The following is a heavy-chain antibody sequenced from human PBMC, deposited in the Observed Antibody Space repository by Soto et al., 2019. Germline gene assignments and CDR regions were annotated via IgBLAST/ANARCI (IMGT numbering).Heavy chain of an antibody. Sequence: QVQLVQSGAEVKKHGASVKVSCQASGYTFTGYYMHWVRQAPGQGLEWMGWINPNSGGTNYAQKCQGWVTMNRDTSISTFYMELVRLRFYDTAVYSCAREWVDWSSTSCVDYYYGMDVGGQGTTVTVSS. CDR2: INPNSGGT. D-gene: IGHD2-2*01. CDR3: AREWVDWSSTSCVDYYYGMDV. J-gene: IGHJ6*02. V-gene: IGHV1-2*04. CDR1: GYTFTGYY.